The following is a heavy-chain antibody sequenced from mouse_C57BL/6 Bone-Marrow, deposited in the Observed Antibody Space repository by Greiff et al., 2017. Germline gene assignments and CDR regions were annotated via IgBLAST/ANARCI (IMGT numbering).Heavy chain of an antibody. Sequence: EVKVVESGGGLVQSGRSLRLSCATSGFTFSDFYMEWVRQAPGKGLEWIAASRNKANDYTTEYSASVKGRFIVSRDTAQSILYLQMNALQAEDTAMYYGARDNYYGRSYAMDYWGQGTSVTVSA. CDR3: ARDNYYGRSYAMDY. CDR1: GFTFSDFY. CDR2: SRNKANDYTT. D-gene: IGHD1-1*01. J-gene: IGHJ4*01. V-gene: IGHV7-1*01.